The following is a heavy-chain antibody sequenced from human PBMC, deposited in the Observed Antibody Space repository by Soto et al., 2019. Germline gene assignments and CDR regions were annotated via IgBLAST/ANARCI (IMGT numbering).Heavy chain of an antibody. CDR3: ARTSGYYFYDY. D-gene: IGHD3-3*01. V-gene: IGHV1-3*01. J-gene: IGHJ4*02. CDR2: INAGNGNT. Sequence: QVQLVQSGAEVKKPGASVKVSCKTSGYTFTSYAMHWVRQAPGQRLEWMGWINAGNGNTKYSQKFQGRVTINRDTSESTAYMELSKLRSEDTAVYYCARTSGYYFYDYWGQGTLVTVSS. CDR1: GYTFTSYA.